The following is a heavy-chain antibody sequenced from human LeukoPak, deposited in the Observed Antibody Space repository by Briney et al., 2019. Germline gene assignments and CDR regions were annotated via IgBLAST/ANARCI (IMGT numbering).Heavy chain of an antibody. CDR3: AKHLKGYYYYMDV. V-gene: IGHV3-23*01. CDR1: GFTFSSHA. Sequence: GGSLRLSCAASGFTFSSHAMSWVRQAPGKGLEWVSAISGSGGSTYYADSVKGRFTISRDNSKNTLYLQMNSLRAEDTAVYYCAKHLKGYYYYMDVWGKGTTVTVSS. CDR2: ISGSGGST. J-gene: IGHJ6*03.